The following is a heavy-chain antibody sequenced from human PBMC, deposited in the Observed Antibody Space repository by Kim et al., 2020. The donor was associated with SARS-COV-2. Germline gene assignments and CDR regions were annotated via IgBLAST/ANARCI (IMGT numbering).Heavy chain of an antibody. Sequence: YYADSVKGRFTISRDNSKNTLYLQMNSLRAEDTAVYYCAKGLYVGDYIDYWGQGTLVTVSS. J-gene: IGHJ4*02. V-gene: IGHV3-30*02. CDR3: AKGLYVGDYIDY. D-gene: IGHD2-2*02.